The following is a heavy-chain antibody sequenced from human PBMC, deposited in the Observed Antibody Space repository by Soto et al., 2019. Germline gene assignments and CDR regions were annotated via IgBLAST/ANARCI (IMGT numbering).Heavy chain of an antibody. CDR3: ARDPTTDYGDDTFAY. CDR2: STPSYDRT. V-gene: IGHV1-69*06. D-gene: IGHD4-17*01. CDR1: GDAFQSYA. J-gene: IGHJ4*02. Sequence: QVLLLQSGSEVKKPGSSVKVSCKASGDAFQSYAIHWVRQAPGQGLEYMGRSTPSYDRTKYAQKFQGRLTVTADMYTSTVYMELSSLRSEETAVYYCARDPTTDYGDDTFAYWGQGTKVIVSS.